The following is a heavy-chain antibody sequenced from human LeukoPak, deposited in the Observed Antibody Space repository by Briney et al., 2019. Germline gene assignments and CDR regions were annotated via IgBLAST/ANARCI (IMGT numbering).Heavy chain of an antibody. Sequence: GGSLRLSCAASGFTFSSYWMSWVRQAPGKGLEWVANIKQDGSEKHYVDSVKGRFTISRDNAKNSLYLQMNSLRAEDTAVYYCASSYGSGSYWRYWGQGTLVTVSS. CDR3: ASSYGSGSYWRY. V-gene: IGHV3-7*01. D-gene: IGHD3-10*01. CDR1: GFTFSSYW. CDR2: IKQDGSEK. J-gene: IGHJ4*02.